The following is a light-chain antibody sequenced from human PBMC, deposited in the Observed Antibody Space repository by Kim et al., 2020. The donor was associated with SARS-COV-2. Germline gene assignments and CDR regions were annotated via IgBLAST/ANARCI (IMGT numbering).Light chain of an antibody. J-gene: IGLJ2*01. V-gene: IGLV3-19*01. CDR3: NSRDSNDNVV. CDR1: SLRSYY. Sequence: SSELPQDPAVSVALGQTVRITCQGDSLRSYYATWYQQKPGQAPILVIYGKNNRPSGIPDRFSGSSSGNTVSLTITGTQAGDEADYYCNSRDSNDNVVFGGGTQLSVL. CDR2: GKN.